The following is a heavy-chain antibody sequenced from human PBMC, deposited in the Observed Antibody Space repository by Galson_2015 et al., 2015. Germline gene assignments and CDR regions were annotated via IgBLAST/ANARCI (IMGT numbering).Heavy chain of an antibody. CDR1: GGTFSSYA. J-gene: IGHJ5*02. Sequence: SVKVSCKASGGTFSSYAISWVRQAPGQGLEWMGGIIPIFGTANYAQKFQGRVTITADESTSTAYMELSSLRSEDTAVYYCARGSEPAVYWWFDPWGQGILVTVSS. CDR3: ARGSEPAVYWWFDP. V-gene: IGHV1-69*13. CDR2: IIPIFGTA. D-gene: IGHD2-2*01.